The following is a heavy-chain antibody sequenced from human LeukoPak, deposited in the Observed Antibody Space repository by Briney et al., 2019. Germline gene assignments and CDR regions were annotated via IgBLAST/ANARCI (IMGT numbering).Heavy chain of an antibody. CDR1: GFTFSRYS. J-gene: IGHJ4*02. CDR3: ARQWLVRGYFDY. V-gene: IGHV3-48*04. CDR2: ISISSPI. Sequence: PGGSLRLSCAASGFTFSRYSMNWVRQAPGKGLEWVSYISISSPIYYADSVKGRFTISRDNAKNSLYLQMNSLRAEDTAVYYCARQWLVRGYFDYWGQGILVTVSS. D-gene: IGHD6-19*01.